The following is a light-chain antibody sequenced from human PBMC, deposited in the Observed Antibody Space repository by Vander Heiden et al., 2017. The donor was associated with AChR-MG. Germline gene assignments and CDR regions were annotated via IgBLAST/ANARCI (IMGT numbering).Light chain of an antibody. CDR3: QSYDRSLSGWV. J-gene: IGLJ3*02. CDR2: GNS. Sequence: QSVLTRSPAVSGAPGQRVTISCTENNSNIGAAYDVHWYQQVPGTAPKPLIYGNSNRPSGVPDRFSGSKSGTSASLAITGLQAEDEADYYCQSYDRSLSGWVFGGGTKLTVL. CDR1: NSNIGAAYD. V-gene: IGLV1-40*01.